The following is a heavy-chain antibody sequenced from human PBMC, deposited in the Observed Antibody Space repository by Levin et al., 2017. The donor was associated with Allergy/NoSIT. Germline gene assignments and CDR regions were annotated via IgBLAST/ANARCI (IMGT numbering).Heavy chain of an antibody. CDR1: GFTFSSFA. CDR3: ASTGSFGFDY. D-gene: IGHD1-26*01. J-gene: IGHJ4*02. V-gene: IGHV3-23*01. Sequence: GGSLRLSCAASGFTFSSFAMSWVRQAPGKGLEWVSVISGSGGSTYYADSVKGRFTISRDNSKNTLFLQMNSLRTEDKALYYCASTGSFGFDYWGQGTLVTVSS. CDR2: ISGSGGST.